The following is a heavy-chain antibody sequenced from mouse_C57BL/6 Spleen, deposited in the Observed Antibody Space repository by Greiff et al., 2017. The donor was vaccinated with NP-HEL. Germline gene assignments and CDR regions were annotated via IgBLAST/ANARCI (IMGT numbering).Heavy chain of an antibody. CDR1: GFTFSSYA. CDR2: ISDGGSYT. D-gene: IGHD2-4*01. Sequence: EVKVEESGGGLVKPGGSLKLSCAASGFTFSSYAMSWVRQTPEKRLEWVATISDGGSYTYYPDNVKGRFTISRDNAKNNLYLQMSHLKSEDTAMYYCARGGDYGGIFAYWGQGTLVTVSA. J-gene: IGHJ3*01. V-gene: IGHV5-4*03. CDR3: ARGGDYGGIFAY.